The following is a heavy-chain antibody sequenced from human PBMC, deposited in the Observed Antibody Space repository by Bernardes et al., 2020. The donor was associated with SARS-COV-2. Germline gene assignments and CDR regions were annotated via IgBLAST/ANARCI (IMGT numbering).Heavy chain of an antibody. Sequence: GGSLRLSCAASGFTFSSYWMSWVRQAPGKGLEWVANIKQDGSEKYYVDSVKGRFTISRDNAKNSLYLQMNSLRAEDTAVYYCARDSLATPAHYYYYGMDVWGQGTTVTVSS. CDR2: IKQDGSEK. D-gene: IGHD5-12*01. CDR1: GFTFSSYW. CDR3: ARDSLATPAHYYYYGMDV. J-gene: IGHJ6*02. V-gene: IGHV3-7*01.